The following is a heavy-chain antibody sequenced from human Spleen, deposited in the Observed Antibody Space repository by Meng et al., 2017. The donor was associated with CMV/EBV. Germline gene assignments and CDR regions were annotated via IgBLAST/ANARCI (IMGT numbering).Heavy chain of an antibody. D-gene: IGHD2-2*01. Sequence: GESLKISCAASGFTFSAYTIYWVRQAPGKGLEWVSSISSTGTYIYYADSVKGRFTISRDNAKNSLYLQMSSLRAEDTAVYYCARDLVVPAAIQYYYHNYGMDVWGQGTTVTVSS. CDR2: ISSTGTYI. CDR3: ARDLVVPAAIQYYYHNYGMDV. V-gene: IGHV3-21*01. J-gene: IGHJ6*02. CDR1: GFTFSAYT.